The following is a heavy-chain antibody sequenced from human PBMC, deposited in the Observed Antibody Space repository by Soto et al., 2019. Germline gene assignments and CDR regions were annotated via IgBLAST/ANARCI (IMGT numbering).Heavy chain of an antibody. CDR3: ARGGGCFLIIVRGAWEYDYFGMDV. CDR1: EDSGTSGTYY. Sequence: PSENPSLTCTVYEDSGTSGTYYCSWIRQPPRKGLEWIGHIYYSGSTNYSPSLKSRVTISLDTPNNQFSLKVTSVTAADTAVYYCARGGGCFLIIVRGAWEYDYFGMDVWGQVT. V-gene: IGHV4-61*01. J-gene: IGHJ6*02. CDR2: IYYSGST. D-gene: IGHD3-10*01.